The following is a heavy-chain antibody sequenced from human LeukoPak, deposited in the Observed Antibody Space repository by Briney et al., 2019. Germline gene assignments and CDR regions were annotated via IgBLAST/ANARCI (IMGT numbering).Heavy chain of an antibody. J-gene: IGHJ3*02. V-gene: IGHV3-30*18. CDR2: ISYDGSNK. CDR3: VKESGFMVAPNSAFDI. CDR1: GFTFSNYG. Sequence: PGRSLRLSCAASGFTFSNYGMHCVRQAPGKGLEWVAVISYDGSNKYYTDSVKGRFTISRDNSKNTLYLQMSSLRAEDTAVYYCVKESGFMVAPNSAFDIWGQGTMVTVSS. D-gene: IGHD4/OR15-4a*01.